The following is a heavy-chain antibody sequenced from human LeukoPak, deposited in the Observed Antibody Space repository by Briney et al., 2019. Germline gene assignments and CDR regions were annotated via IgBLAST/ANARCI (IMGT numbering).Heavy chain of an antibody. Sequence: ASVKVSCKASGYTFTGYYMHRVRQAPGQGLEWMGRINPNSGGTNYAQKFQGRVTMTRDTSISTAYMELSRLRSDDTAVHYCAREVGYSSGWPHFDYWGQGTLVTVSS. J-gene: IGHJ4*02. V-gene: IGHV1-2*06. CDR1: GYTFTGYY. CDR3: AREVGYSSGWPHFDY. D-gene: IGHD6-19*01. CDR2: INPNSGGT.